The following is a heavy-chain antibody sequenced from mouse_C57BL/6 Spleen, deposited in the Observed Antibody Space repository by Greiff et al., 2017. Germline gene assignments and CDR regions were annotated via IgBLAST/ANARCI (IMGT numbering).Heavy chain of an antibody. CDR1: GYAFSSYW. D-gene: IGHD2-2*01. Sequence: VQGVESGAELVKPGASVKISCKASGYAFSSYWMNWVKQRPGKGLEWIGQIYPGDGDTNYNGKFKGKATLTADKSSSTAYMQLSSLTSEDSAVYFCARLGPMVRGYFDVWGTGTTVTVSS. CDR2: IYPGDGDT. V-gene: IGHV1-80*01. J-gene: IGHJ1*03. CDR3: ARLGPMVRGYFDV.